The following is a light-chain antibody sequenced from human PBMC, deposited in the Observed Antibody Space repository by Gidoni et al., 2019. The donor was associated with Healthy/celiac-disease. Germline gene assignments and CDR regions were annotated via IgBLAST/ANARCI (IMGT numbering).Light chain of an antibody. Sequence: LTQPASVSGSPGQSFTISCTGTSSDVGGYNYVSWYQQHPGKAPKLMIYDVSNRPSGVSNRFSGSKSGNTASLTISGLQAEDEADYYCSSYTSSSTLVVFGGGTKLTVL. CDR2: DVS. CDR1: SSDVGGYNY. V-gene: IGLV2-14*01. CDR3: SSYTSSSTLVV. J-gene: IGLJ2*01.